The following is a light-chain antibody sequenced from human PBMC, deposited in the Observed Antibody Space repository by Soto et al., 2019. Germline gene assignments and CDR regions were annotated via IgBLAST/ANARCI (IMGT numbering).Light chain of an antibody. J-gene: IGKJ1*01. V-gene: IGKV1-5*03. CDR3: QQCNTYST. CDR1: QSIGSW. CDR2: QTS. Sequence: DIQLTQSPSILSVSVGDRVTITCRASQSIGSWLAWYQQKPGKAPNLLIFQTSNLESGVPSRFSGSGSGTEFTLTISSLQPDDFATYYCQQCNTYSTFGQGTKVETK.